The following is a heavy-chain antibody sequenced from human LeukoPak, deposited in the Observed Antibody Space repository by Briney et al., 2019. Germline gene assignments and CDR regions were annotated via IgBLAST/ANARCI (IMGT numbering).Heavy chain of an antibody. CDR3: ARGYYGSGSYYRGSFDS. Sequence: SETLSLTCTVSGGSISSYFWSWLRQPPGKGLEWIGYIYYSGSTNYNPSLKSRVTISVDTSKNQFSLKLTSVTAADTAVYYCARGYYGSGSYYRGSFDSWGRGTLVTVSS. V-gene: IGHV4-59*12. J-gene: IGHJ4*02. CDR1: GGSISSYF. CDR2: IYYSGST. D-gene: IGHD3-10*01.